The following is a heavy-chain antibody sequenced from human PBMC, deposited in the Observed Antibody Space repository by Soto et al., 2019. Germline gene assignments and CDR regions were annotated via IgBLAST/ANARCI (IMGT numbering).Heavy chain of an antibody. Sequence: EVQLVESGGGLVKPGGSLRLSCAASGFTFSSYSMNWVRQAPGKGLEWVSFISSSSSYIYYADSVKGRFTISRDDAENSLYLQMNSLRAEDTAVYYCARVNGPNYFDYWGQGPLVTVSS. CDR2: ISSSSSYI. V-gene: IGHV3-21*01. J-gene: IGHJ4*02. CDR3: ARVNGPNYFDY. D-gene: IGHD2-8*01. CDR1: GFTFSSYS.